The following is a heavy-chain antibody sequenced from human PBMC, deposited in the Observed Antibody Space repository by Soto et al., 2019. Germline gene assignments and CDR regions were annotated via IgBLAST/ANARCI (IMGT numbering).Heavy chain of an antibody. Sequence: QVQLQESGPGLVKPSGTLSLTCAVSGGSISSSNWWSWVRQPPGKGLEWIGEIYHSGSTNYNPSLKSRVTISVDKSKNQSSLKLSSVTAADTAVYYCARVGGYCSGGSCERADYWGQGTLVTVSS. CDR2: IYHSGST. D-gene: IGHD2-15*01. J-gene: IGHJ4*02. CDR3: ARVGGYCSGGSCERADY. V-gene: IGHV4-4*02. CDR1: GGSISSSNW.